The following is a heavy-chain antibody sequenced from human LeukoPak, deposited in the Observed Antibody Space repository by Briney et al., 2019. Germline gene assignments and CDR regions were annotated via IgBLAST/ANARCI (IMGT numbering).Heavy chain of an antibody. CDR3: ATHSSGYDSGNDAFDI. J-gene: IGHJ3*02. D-gene: IGHD3-22*01. CDR2: IYYSGST. Sequence: PSETLSLTCTVSGGSISSGDYYWSWVRQPPGTGLEWVGYIYYSGSTYYNPSLKSPVTISVETYKNRFSLKLSSVTAADTAVYYCATHSSGYDSGNDAFDIWGQGTMVTVSS. V-gene: IGHV4-30-4*01. CDR1: GGSISSGDYY.